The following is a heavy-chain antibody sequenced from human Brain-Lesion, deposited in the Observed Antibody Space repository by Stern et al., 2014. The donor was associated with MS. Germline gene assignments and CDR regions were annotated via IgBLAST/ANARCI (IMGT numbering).Heavy chain of an antibody. CDR1: GGSVSSTSYA. Sequence: QLQLQESGPGLVKPSETLSLTCTVAGGSVSSTSYAWAWIRQPPGKGLEGIGTIYYSGNTYYSPSLTSRLTISLDTSQNPLSLTLSSVTAADTAVYYCAGEEDIRYCSGGSCTGNWFDPWGQGTLVTVSS. CDR2: IYYSGNT. D-gene: IGHD2-15*01. J-gene: IGHJ5*02. CDR3: AGEEDIRYCSGGSCTGNWFDP. V-gene: IGHV4-39*02.